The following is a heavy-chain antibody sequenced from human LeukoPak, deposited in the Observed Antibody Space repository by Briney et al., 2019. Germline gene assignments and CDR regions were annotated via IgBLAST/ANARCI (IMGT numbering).Heavy chain of an antibody. CDR1: GFTFSSYS. D-gene: IGHD6-13*01. J-gene: IGHJ4*02. CDR3: ARKRESSSSWYGGLAY. Sequence: TGGSLRLSCAASGFTFSSYSMNWVRQAPGKGLEWVSSISSSSSYIYYADSVKGRFTISRDNAKNSLYLQMNSLRAEDTAVYYCARKRESSSSWYGGLAYWGQGTLVTVSS. V-gene: IGHV3-21*01. CDR2: ISSSSSYI.